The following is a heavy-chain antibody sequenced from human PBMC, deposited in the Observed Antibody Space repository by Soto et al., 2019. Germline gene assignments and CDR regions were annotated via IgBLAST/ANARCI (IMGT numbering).Heavy chain of an antibody. CDR2: IYYSGNT. J-gene: IGHJ3*02. V-gene: IGHV4-59*12. CDR1: GGAMNNFF. CDR3: ANDYGDYRNDAFDI. Sequence: SETLSLTCSVAGGAMNNFFWSRIRQPPGKRLEYIGYIYYSGNTNYNPSLKSRVTISLDRSKNQFTLNLSSMTAADAGVYYCANDYGDYRNDAFDIWSPGSRVTVSS. D-gene: IGHD4-17*01.